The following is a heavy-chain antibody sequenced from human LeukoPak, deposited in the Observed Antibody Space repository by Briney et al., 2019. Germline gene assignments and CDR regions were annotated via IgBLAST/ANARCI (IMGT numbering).Heavy chain of an antibody. CDR2: IKQDGSEK. D-gene: IGHD1-7*01. CDR3: AREDDWNYEDY. Sequence: GALRLSRAASGFTFSSYWMSWVRQAPGKGLEWVANIKQDGSEKYYVDSVKGRFTISRDNAKNSLYLQMNSLRAEDTAIYYCAREDDWNYEDYWGQGTLVTVSS. J-gene: IGHJ4*02. CDR1: GFTFSSYW. V-gene: IGHV3-7*01.